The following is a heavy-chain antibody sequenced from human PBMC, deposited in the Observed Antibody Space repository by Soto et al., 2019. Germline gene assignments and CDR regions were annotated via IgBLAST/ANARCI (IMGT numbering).Heavy chain of an antibody. CDR1: SGPDRSHN. CDR2: VYYTGDT. D-gene: IGHD4-17*01. CDR3: VRQGIDYLHGLVDV. J-gene: IGHJ6*02. Sequence: QVQLQQSGPRLVKPSETLSLTCTVSSGPDRSHNWGWIRQPPGRGLEWIGYVYYTGDTAYNPSLRGSVPISADPSTNDISLTLNPVTAADTAVYYRVRQGIDYLHGLVDVWGQGTTVSVSS. V-gene: IGHV4-59*08.